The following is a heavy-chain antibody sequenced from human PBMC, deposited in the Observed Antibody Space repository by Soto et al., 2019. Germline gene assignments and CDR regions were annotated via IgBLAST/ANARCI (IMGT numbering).Heavy chain of an antibody. V-gene: IGHV4-39*01. Sequence: SDTLSLTCTVSGCSIDSSRYYWGWIRQPPGKGLEWIGSIYYSGSTYYNPSLKSRVTISVDTSKNQFSLKLSSVTAADTAVYYCAAHYDSSGYYLWDYYYGMDVWGQGTTVT. CDR2: IYYSGST. D-gene: IGHD3-22*01. J-gene: IGHJ6*02. CDR3: AAHYDSSGYYLWDYYYGMDV. CDR1: GCSIDSSRYY.